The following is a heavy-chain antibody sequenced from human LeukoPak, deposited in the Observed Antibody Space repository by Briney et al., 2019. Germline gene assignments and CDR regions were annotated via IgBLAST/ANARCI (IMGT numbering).Heavy chain of an antibody. Sequence: GGSLRLSCAASGFTFSNYWMHWVRQAPGKGLEWVSAISGSGGSTYYADSVKGRFTISRDNSKNTLYLQMNSLRAEDTAVYYCAKGPIVVMTDWGQGTLVTVSS. D-gene: IGHD3-22*01. CDR1: GFTFSNYW. CDR3: AKGPIVVMTD. V-gene: IGHV3-23*01. J-gene: IGHJ4*02. CDR2: ISGSGGST.